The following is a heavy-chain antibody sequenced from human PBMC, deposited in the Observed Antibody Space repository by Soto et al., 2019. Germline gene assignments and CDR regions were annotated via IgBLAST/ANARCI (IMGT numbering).Heavy chain of an antibody. CDR1: GLTVSSNY. V-gene: IGHV3-53*01. CDR2: IYSGGST. Sequence: GGSLRLSCAASGLTVSSNYMSWVRQAPGKGLEWVSVIYSGGSTYYADSVKGRFTISRDNSKNTLYLQMNSLRAEDTAVYYCARGRAAAGRLDVWGQGTTVTVSS. D-gene: IGHD6-13*01. CDR3: ARGRAAAGRLDV. J-gene: IGHJ6*02.